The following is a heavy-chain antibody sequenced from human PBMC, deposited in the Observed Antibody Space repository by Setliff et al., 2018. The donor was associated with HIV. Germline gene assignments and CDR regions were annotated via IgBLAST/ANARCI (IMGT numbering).Heavy chain of an antibody. J-gene: IGHJ3*02. CDR3: ARRNSGWYDAFDI. CDR1: GGSISSYY. V-gene: IGHV4-4*07. D-gene: IGHD6-19*01. Sequence: PSETLSLTCNVSGGSISSYYWSWIRQPAGKGLEWIGRIYTSGSTNYNPSLKSRVTISVDTSKNQFSLKLSSVTAADTAVYHCARRNSGWYDAFDIWGQGTMVTVSS. CDR2: IYTSGST.